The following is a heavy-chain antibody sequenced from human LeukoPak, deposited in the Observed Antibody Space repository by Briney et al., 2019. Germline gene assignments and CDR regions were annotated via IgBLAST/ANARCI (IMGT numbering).Heavy chain of an antibody. CDR3: ARGVAGNYYDSSGYYNDFDY. D-gene: IGHD3-22*01. CDR2: INPNSGAT. J-gene: IGHJ4*02. V-gene: IGHV1-2*02. CDR1: GYTLTDYY. Sequence: ASVKVSCKASGYTLTDYYMHWVRQAPGQGLEWMGWINPNSGATKSAQKFQGRVTMTRDTSISTAYMELSRLRSDDTAVYYCARGVAGNYYDSSGYYNDFDYWGQGTLVTVSS.